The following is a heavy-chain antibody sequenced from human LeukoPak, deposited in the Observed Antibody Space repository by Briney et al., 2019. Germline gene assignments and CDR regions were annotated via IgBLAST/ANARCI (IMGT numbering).Heavy chain of an antibody. D-gene: IGHD3-16*01. CDR2: VRSKTDGGTT. J-gene: IGHJ4*02. V-gene: IGHV3-15*01. Sequence: SGGSLRLSCAASGFTFSSYSMNWVRQAPGEGLEWVGRVRSKTDGGTTDYAAPVKGRFTISRDDSKNTLYLQMNSLKTEDTAVYYCTTGGLPYTNKSFDYWGQGILVTVSS. CDR1: GFTFSSYS. CDR3: TTGGLPYTNKSFDY.